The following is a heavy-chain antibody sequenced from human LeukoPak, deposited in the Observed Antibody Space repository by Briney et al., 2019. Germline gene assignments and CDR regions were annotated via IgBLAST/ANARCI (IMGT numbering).Heavy chain of an antibody. Sequence: GGSLRLSCAASGFTFSTYSMNWVRQAPGKGLEWVSSISSSSSYMYNADSVKDRFTISRDNAKNSLYLQMNSLRVEDTAVYYCAREPAYNSPPSWGQGTLVTVSS. V-gene: IGHV3-21*06. J-gene: IGHJ5*02. CDR1: GFTFSTYS. CDR3: AREPAYNSPPS. CDR2: ISSSSSYM. D-gene: IGHD1-14*01.